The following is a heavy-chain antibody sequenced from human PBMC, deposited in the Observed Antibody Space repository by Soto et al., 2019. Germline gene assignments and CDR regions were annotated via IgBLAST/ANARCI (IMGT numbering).Heavy chain of an antibody. Sequence: GGSLRLSCAASGFTFRSYAMSWVRQAPGKGLEWVSGISGSVFSTHYADSVKGRFTVSRDNSKNTLYLQMNSLRAEDTAVYNCAKEPVGPDWYFDLWGRGTLVTVSS. CDR1: GFTFRSYA. CDR3: AKEPVGPDWYFDL. J-gene: IGHJ2*01. CDR2: ISGSVFST. V-gene: IGHV3-23*01.